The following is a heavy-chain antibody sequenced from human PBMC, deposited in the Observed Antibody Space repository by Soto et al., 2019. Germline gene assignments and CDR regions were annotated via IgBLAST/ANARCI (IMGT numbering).Heavy chain of an antibody. CDR2: VRWDDEK. V-gene: IGHV2-70*19. CDR1: GFSLNTGGMC. D-gene: IGHD5-12*01. CDR3: VRTHGGYTACYGMDV. J-gene: IGHJ6*02. Sequence: ESGPTLVNPSQTLTLTCTFSGFSLNTGGMCLSWVRQPTGKALEWLAVVRWDDEKHFSTSLRNRISVSKDASGDRVVLTMANMDPADSGTYYCVRTHGGYTACYGMDVWGPGTTVTVSS.